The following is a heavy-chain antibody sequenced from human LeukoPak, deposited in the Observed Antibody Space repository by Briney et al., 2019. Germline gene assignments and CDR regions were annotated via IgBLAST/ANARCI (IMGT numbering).Heavy chain of an antibody. CDR1: GGSISSYY. V-gene: IGHV4-4*07. J-gene: IGHJ4*02. CDR2: IYISGSGST. Sequence: PSETLSLTCTVSGGSISSYYWSWIRQPAGKGLEWIGRIYISGSGSTNYNPSLKSRVTMSVDTSKNQFSLKLSSVTAADTAVYYCAKTHSHFPPYFDYWGQGTLVIVSS. D-gene: IGHD4-11*01. CDR3: AKTHSHFPPYFDY.